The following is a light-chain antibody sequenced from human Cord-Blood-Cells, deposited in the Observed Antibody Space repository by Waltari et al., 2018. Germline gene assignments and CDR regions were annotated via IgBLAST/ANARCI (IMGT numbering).Light chain of an antibody. CDR3: SSYTSSSTVV. CDR1: SSDVGGYHY. Sequence: QSALTQPASVSGSPGQSITISCTGTSSDVGGYHYVSWYQQHPGTAPKLMIYDVSNRPSGVSNRFSGSKSGNTASLTISGLQDEDEADYYCSSYTSSSTVVFGGGTKLTVL. J-gene: IGLJ2*01. V-gene: IGLV2-14*01. CDR2: DVS.